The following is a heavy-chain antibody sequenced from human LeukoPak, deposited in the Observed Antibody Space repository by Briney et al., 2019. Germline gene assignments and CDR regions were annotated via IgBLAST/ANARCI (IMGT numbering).Heavy chain of an antibody. CDR2: ISYDGSNK. CDR1: GFTFSSYA. CDR3: ARDNELSM. D-gene: IGHD1-1*01. Sequence: GGSLRLSCAASGFTFSSYAMHWVRQAPGKGLEWVAVISYDGSNKYYADSVKGRFTISRDNSKNTLYLQMSSLRAEDTAVYYCARDNELSMWGQGTLVTVSS. V-gene: IGHV3-30*04. J-gene: IGHJ4*02.